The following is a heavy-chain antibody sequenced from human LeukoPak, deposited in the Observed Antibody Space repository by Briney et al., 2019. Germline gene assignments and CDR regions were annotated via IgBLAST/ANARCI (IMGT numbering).Heavy chain of an antibody. V-gene: IGHV3-21*01. CDR1: GFSFSYHG. CDR3: ARESFAARWD. Sequence: GGTLRLSCAASGFSFSYHGMNWVRQAPGKGLEWLSGVSPPGGGTYYADSVKGRFTISRDNAKNSLYLQMNSLTAEDTAVYYCARESFAARWDWGQGSQVTVSS. D-gene: IGHD6-6*01. J-gene: IGHJ4*02. CDR2: VSPPGGGT.